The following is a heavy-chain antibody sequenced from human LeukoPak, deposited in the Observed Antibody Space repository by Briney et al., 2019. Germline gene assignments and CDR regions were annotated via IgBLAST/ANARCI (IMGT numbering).Heavy chain of an antibody. D-gene: IGHD6-19*01. Sequence: GASVKVSCKASGGTFSSYAISWVRQAPGQGLEWMGGIVPIFGTANYAQKFQGRVTITADESTSTAYMELSRLRSDVTAVYYCARDGAVAPRLSNWFDPWGQGTLVTVSS. V-gene: IGHV1-69*13. CDR1: GGTFSSYA. CDR2: IVPIFGTA. J-gene: IGHJ5*02. CDR3: ARDGAVAPRLSNWFDP.